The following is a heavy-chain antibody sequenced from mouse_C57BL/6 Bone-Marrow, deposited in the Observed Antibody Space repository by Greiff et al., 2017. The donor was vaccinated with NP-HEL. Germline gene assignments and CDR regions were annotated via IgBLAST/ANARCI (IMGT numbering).Heavy chain of an antibody. J-gene: IGHJ3*01. CDR3: AREGDGYSFAY. CDR2: INPGSGGT. Sequence: QVQLQQSGAELVRPGTSVKVSCKASGYAFTNYLIEWVKQRPGQGLEWIGVINPGSGGTNYNEKLKGKATLTADKSTSTAYMQLSSLTSEDSAVYFCAREGDGYSFAYWGQGTLVTVSA. D-gene: IGHD2-3*01. V-gene: IGHV1-54*01. CDR1: GYAFTNYL.